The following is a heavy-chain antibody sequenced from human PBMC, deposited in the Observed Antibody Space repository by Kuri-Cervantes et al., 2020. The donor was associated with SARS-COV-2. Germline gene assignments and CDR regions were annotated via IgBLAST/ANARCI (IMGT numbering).Heavy chain of an antibody. V-gene: IGHV3-13*01. J-gene: IGHJ6*03. Sequence: GESLKISCTASGFTVSGNYMTWVRQAPGKGLEWVSAIGTAGDTYYPGSVKGRFTISRENAKNSLYLQMNSLRAGDTAVYYCARDLLVAQLELRHGDYYMDVWGKGTTVTVSS. CDR3: ARDLLVAQLELRHGDYYMDV. CDR2: IGTAGDT. D-gene: IGHD1-7*01. CDR1: GFTVSGNY.